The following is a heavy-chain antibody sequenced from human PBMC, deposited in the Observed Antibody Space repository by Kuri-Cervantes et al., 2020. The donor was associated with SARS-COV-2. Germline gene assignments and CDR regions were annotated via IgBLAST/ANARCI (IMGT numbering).Heavy chain of an antibody. CDR2: ISYDGSNK. CDR3: ARPFSGSYSGLFDY. Sequence: LSLTCAASGFTFSSYAMHWVRQAPGKGLEWVAVISYDGSNKYYADSVKGRFTISRDNSKSTLYLQMNSLRAEDTAVYYCARPFSGSYSGLFDYWGQGTLVTVSS. V-gene: IGHV3-30-3*01. J-gene: IGHJ4*02. D-gene: IGHD1-26*01. CDR1: GFTFSSYA.